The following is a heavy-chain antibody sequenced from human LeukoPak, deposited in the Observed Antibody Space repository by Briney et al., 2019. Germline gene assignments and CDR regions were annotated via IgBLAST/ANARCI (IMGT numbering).Heavy chain of an antibody. CDR2: MNPNSGNT. D-gene: IGHD1-26*01. Sequence: GASVKVSCKASGYTFTSYDINWVRQAPGQGVEWMGWMNPNSGNTGYAQKFQGRVTMTRNTSISTAYMELSSLRSEDTAVYYCARAPDYSGSYLDYWGQGTLVTVSS. CDR3: ARAPDYSGSYLDY. J-gene: IGHJ4*02. CDR1: GYTFTSYD. V-gene: IGHV1-8*01.